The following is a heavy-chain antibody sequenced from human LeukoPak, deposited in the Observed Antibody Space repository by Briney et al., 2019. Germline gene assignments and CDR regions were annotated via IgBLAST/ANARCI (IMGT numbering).Heavy chain of an antibody. CDR3: ARGEYGSGSYHIDY. J-gene: IGHJ4*02. CDR1: GFTFNKYS. D-gene: IGHD3-10*01. V-gene: IGHV3-21*01. Sequence: GGSLRLSCAASGFTFNKYSMNWVRQAPGKGLEWVSFISGSSSYIYYADSVKGRFTISRDNAKNSLYLQMNSLRAEGTAVYYCARGEYGSGSYHIDYWGQGTLVTVSS. CDR2: ISGSSSYI.